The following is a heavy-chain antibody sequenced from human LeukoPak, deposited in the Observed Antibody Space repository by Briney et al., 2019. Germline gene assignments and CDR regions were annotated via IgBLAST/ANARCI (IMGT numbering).Heavy chain of an antibody. CDR1: GYTFTGYY. CDR2: INPNSGGT. V-gene: IGHV1-2*02. J-gene: IGHJ6*02. CDR3: ARGEGQFDYYYYYGMDV. D-gene: IGHD1-26*01. Sequence: ASVKVSCKASGYTFTGYYMHWVRQAPGQGLEWMGWINPNSGGTNYAQKFQGRVTITADESTSTAYMELSSLGSEDTAVYYCARGEGQFDYYYYYGMDVWGQGTAVTVSS.